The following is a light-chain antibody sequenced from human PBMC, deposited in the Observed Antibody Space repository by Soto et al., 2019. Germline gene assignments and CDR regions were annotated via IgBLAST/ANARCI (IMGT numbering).Light chain of an antibody. CDR2: GNS. V-gene: IGLV1-40*01. Sequence: QSVLTQPPSVSGAPGQRVTISCTGSSSSIGAGYDVHWYQQLPGTAPKLLIYGNSNRPSGVPDRFSGSKSGTSASLAITGLQAEDEADYYCQSYDSSLSAYYVFGTGTKVTVL. J-gene: IGLJ1*01. CDR3: QSYDSSLSAYYV. CDR1: SSSIGAGYD.